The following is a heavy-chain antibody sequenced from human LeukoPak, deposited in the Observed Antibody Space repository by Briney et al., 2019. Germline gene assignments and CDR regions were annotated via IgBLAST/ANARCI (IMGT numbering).Heavy chain of an antibody. V-gene: IGHV4-59*08. CDR1: GGSISNYY. Sequence: SETLSLTCTVSGGSISNYYWSWIRQPPGKGLEWIGHIYYSGATNYNPSLKSQITISVDTSKNQFSLMLSSVTAADTAVYYCARFGITVVRGGKYYFDYWGQGTLVTVSS. CDR2: IYYSGAT. J-gene: IGHJ4*02. CDR3: ARFGITVVRGGKYYFDY. D-gene: IGHD3-10*01.